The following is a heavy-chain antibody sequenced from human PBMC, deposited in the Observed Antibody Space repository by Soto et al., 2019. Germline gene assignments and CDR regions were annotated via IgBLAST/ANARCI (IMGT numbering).Heavy chain of an antibody. Sequence: QVQLVQSGAEVKKPGASVKVSCKASGYTFTSYYMHWVRQAPGQGLEWMGIINPSGGSTSYAQKFEGRVTMPRDTSTSTVYMELGILRSEDTAVYYCARTRDWFGEFDPWGQGTLVTFSS. CDR2: INPSGGST. CDR1: GYTFTSYY. CDR3: ARTRDWFGEFDP. J-gene: IGHJ5*02. D-gene: IGHD3-10*01. V-gene: IGHV1-46*01.